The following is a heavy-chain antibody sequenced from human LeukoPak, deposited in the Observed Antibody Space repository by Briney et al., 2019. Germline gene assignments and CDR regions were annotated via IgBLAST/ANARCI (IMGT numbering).Heavy chain of an antibody. Sequence: PSETLSLTCTVSGGSISSYYWSWIRQPAGKGLEWIGRINFAGSTNYNPSLKSRVTMSVDTSKNQFSLKLSSVTAADTAVYYCARDPRGSGWYDYWGQGTLVTVSS. CDR2: INFAGST. D-gene: IGHD6-19*01. J-gene: IGHJ4*02. V-gene: IGHV4-4*07. CDR3: ARDPRGSGWYDY. CDR1: GGSISSYY.